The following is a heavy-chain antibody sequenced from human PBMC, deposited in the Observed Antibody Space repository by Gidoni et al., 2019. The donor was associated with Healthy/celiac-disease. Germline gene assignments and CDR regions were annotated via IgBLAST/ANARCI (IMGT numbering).Heavy chain of an antibody. Sequence: QVQLQASGPGLVKPSETLSVTCTVSGYSISSGYYWGWLRQPPGQGLEWIGSIYHRGRTYYNPSLKRRVTISVDTSKNQFSLKLSSATAAATAVYYCARASAAPWSDPWGQGTLVTVSS. CDR1: GYSISSGYY. CDR2: IYHRGRT. J-gene: IGHJ5*02. CDR3: ARASAAPWSDP. V-gene: IGHV4-38-2*02.